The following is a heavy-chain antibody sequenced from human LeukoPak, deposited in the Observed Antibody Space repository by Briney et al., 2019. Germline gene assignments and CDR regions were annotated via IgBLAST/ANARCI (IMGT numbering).Heavy chain of an antibody. V-gene: IGHV3-7*03. Sequence: PGGSLRLSCAASGFTFSSYWMSWVRQAPGKGLEWVANIKQDGSEKYYVDSVKGRFTISRDNAKNSLYLQMNSLRAEDTAVYYCARQADPVVSYCDYWGQGTLVTVSS. CDR3: ARQADPVVSYCDY. D-gene: IGHD4-23*01. CDR1: GFTFSSYW. CDR2: IKQDGSEK. J-gene: IGHJ4*02.